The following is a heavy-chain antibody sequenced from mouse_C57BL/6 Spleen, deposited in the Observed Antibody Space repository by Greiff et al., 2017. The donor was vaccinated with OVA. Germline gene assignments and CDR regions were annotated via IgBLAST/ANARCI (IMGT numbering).Heavy chain of an antibody. Sequence: EVQLQQSGAELVKPGASVKLSCTASGFNIKDYYMHWVKQRTEQGLEWIGRIDPEDGETKYAPKFQGKATITADTSSNTADLQLSSLTSEDTAVYYGAREYYYGSSYDDWGQGTTLTVSS. J-gene: IGHJ2*01. V-gene: IGHV14-2*01. CDR1: GFNIKDYY. CDR2: IDPEDGET. D-gene: IGHD1-1*01. CDR3: AREYYYGSSYDD.